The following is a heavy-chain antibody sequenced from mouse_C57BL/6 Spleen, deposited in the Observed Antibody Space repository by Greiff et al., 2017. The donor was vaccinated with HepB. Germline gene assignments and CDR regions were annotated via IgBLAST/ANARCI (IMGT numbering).Heavy chain of an antibody. CDR1: GFTFSSYT. CDR3: ARLGNSPWFAY. V-gene: IGHV5-9*01. D-gene: IGHD2-1*01. J-gene: IGHJ3*01. CDR2: ISGGGGNT. Sequence: EVKVVESGGGLVKPGGSLKLSCAASGFTFSSYTMSWVRQTPEKRLEWVATISGGGGNTYYPDSVKGRFTISRDNAKNTLYLQMSSLGSEDTALYYCARLGNSPWFAYWGQGTLVTVSA.